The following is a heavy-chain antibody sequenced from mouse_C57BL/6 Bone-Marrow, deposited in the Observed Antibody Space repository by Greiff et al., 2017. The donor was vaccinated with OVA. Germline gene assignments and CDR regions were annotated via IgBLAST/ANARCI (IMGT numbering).Heavy chain of an antibody. Sequence: QVQPQQSGAELVKTGASVKPFCQASGHTFTEFTIHRVKQRSGQGLEWDGWVYPGRGSIKYNEKFKDKATLTADKSSSTVYMELSRLTSEDSAVYFCARHEGDYYAMDYWGQGTSVTVSS. CDR3: ARHEGDYYAMDY. CDR2: VYPGRGSI. J-gene: IGHJ4*01. V-gene: IGHV1-62-2*01. CDR1: GHTFTEFT.